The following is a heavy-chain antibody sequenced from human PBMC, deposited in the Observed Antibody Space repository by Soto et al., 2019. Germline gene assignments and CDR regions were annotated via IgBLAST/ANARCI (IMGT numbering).Heavy chain of an antibody. Sequence: PGGSLRPSCAASELTSSTSEMDWVRQAPGKGLEWISYINSIGNNIYYAESVKARFTISRDNAKNSLYLQMNSLRAEDTAVYYCTRENGFGSSWFSNWGQGT. CDR1: ELTSSTSE. D-gene: IGHD6-13*01. CDR2: INSIGNNI. V-gene: IGHV3-48*03. J-gene: IGHJ4*02. CDR3: TRENGFGSSWFSN.